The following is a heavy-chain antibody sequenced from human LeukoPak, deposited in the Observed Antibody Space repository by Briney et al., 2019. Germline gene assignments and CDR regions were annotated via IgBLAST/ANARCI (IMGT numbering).Heavy chain of an antibody. J-gene: IGHJ4*02. V-gene: IGHV1-46*01. CDR1: GYILTSYY. CDR3: AREIINTGNFDY. CDR2: INPSDGTT. D-gene: IGHD3-10*01. Sequence: ASVKVSCKASGYILTSYYMHWVRQARGQGLEYMGMINPSDGTTRYTQKFQGRVTMTRDTSTSTVYMELSSLRSEDTAVYYCAREIINTGNFDYWGQGTLVTVSS.